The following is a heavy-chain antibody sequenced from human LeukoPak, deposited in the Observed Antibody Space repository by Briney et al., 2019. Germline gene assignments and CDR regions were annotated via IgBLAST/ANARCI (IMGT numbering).Heavy chain of an antibody. CDR3: AKLDAGIYYYYYYMDV. V-gene: IGHV3-30*02. J-gene: IGHJ6*03. Sequence: GGSLRLSCAAPGFPFSSYGMHWVRQAPGKGLEWVAFIRYDGSIKYYADSVKGRFTISRDNSKNTLYLQMNSLRAEDTAVYYCAKLDAGIYYYYYYMDVWGKGTTVTVSS. D-gene: IGHD2/OR15-2a*01. CDR1: GFPFSSYG. CDR2: IRYDGSIK.